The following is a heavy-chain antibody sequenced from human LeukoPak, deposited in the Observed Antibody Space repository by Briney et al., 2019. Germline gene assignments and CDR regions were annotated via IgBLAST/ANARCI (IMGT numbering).Heavy chain of an antibody. CDR2: MNPTSGNT. J-gene: IGHJ3*02. V-gene: IGHV1-8*01. CDR1: GCTFTGYD. Sequence: GASVRASCQASGCTFTGYDVNLVGQPIGKRLEWMGWMNPTSGNTGYAQKFQGRVTMSRNTSISTAYMELSSLRSEDTAVYYCARGRGYDFWSGYYVADAFDIWGQGTMVTVSS. D-gene: IGHD3-3*01. CDR3: ARGRGYDFWSGYYVADAFDI.